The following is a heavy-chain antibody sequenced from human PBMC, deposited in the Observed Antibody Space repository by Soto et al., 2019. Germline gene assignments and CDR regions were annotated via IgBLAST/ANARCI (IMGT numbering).Heavy chain of an antibody. CDR2: TYYNGDT. CDR3: ARGPAYIDGWRTFDL. Sequence: SETLSLTCTVSDDSFRGAEYYWSWIRQPLGKGPEWIGYTYYNGDTKYNPALRSRVTMSEDTSKNQFSLRLSSVTAADTTVYFCARGPAYIDGWRTFDLWGRGILVTVSS. J-gene: IGHJ4*02. D-gene: IGHD6-19*01. CDR1: DDSFRGAEYY. V-gene: IGHV4-61*08.